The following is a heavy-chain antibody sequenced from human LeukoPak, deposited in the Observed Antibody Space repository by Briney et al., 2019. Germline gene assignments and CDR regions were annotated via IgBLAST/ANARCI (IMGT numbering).Heavy chain of an antibody. CDR3: ARFALGTLDY. CDR1: GGSISSGSYY. V-gene: IGHV4-61*02. CDR2: IYTSGST. J-gene: IGHJ4*02. Sequence: ASETLSLTCTVSGGSISSGSYYWSWIRQPAGKGLEWIGRIYTSGSTNYNPSLKSRVTIPVDTSKNQFSLKLSSVTAADTAVYYCARFALGTLDYWGQGTLVTVSS. D-gene: IGHD3-10*01.